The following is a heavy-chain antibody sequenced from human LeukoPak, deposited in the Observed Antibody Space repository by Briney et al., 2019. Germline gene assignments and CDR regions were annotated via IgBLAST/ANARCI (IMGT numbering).Heavy chain of an antibody. CDR1: GFTFNNYA. CDR2: INGGGSS. Sequence: GGSLRLSCAASGFTFNNYAMTWVRQAPGKGLEWVSVINGGGSSDYADSVKGRFTVSRDNAKNSLYLQMNSLRAEDTAVYYCARVVSTSHQGYWGQGTLVTVSS. D-gene: IGHD2-2*01. CDR3: ARVVSTSHQGY. V-gene: IGHV3-23*01. J-gene: IGHJ4*02.